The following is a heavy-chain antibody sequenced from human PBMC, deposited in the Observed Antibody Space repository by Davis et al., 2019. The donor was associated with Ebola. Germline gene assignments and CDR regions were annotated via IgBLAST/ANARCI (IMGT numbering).Heavy chain of an antibody. CDR3: ARDVLGLYGMDL. CDR1: GFSFSSYA. CDR2: ICGGGGST. J-gene: IGHJ6*02. Sequence: GESLKISCAASGFSFSSYAMSWVRQAPAKGLEWVSAICGGGGSTYYADSVKGRFTISRDNSKNTLYLQMNSLRAEDTAVYYCARDVLGLYGMDLWGQGTTVTVSS. D-gene: IGHD6-19*01. V-gene: IGHV3-23*01.